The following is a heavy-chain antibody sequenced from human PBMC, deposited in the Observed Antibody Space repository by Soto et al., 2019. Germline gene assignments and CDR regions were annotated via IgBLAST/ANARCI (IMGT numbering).Heavy chain of an antibody. CDR3: ARTLCSSNSCYRGSYFDY. J-gene: IGHJ4*02. CDR1: GGSISSGGYS. V-gene: IGHV4-30-2*01. CDR2: LYHSVRT. D-gene: IGHD2-2*01. Sequence: QLQLQESGSGLVKPSQTLSLTCAVSGGSISSGGYSWSWIRQPPGKGLEVIGYLYHSVRTYYNPSLKSLVTISVDRYKKQLSLKLSSVTAADTAVYYCARTLCSSNSCYRGSYFDYWGQGTLVTVS.